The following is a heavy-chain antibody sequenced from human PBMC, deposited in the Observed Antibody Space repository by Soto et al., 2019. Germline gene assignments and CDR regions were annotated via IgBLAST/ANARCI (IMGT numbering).Heavy chain of an antibody. Sequence: QVQLQESGPGLVKSSQSLSLTCTVSGGSISSDGYYWSWIRQHPGKGLEWIGYIYYTGITKYNPSLKSRLTXPXXXSXXQSSRRLSPVSAADTAVYYCAAPCCHDSGRSPVDCWGQGTLVTVSS. CDR3: AAPCCHDSGRSPVDC. D-gene: IGHD3-10*01. J-gene: IGHJ4*02. V-gene: IGHV4-31*03. CDR1: GGSISSDGYY. CDR2: IYYTGIT.